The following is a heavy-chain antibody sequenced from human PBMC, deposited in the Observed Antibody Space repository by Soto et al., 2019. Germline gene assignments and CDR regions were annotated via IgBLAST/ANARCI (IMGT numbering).Heavy chain of an antibody. J-gene: IGHJ6*02. V-gene: IGHV3-7*01. Sequence: GGSLRLSCAASGFTFSSYWMSWVRQAPGKGLEWVANIKQDGSEKYYVDSVKGRFTISRDNAKNSLYLQMNGLRAEDTAVYYCARVLWVPAWRYYYGMDVWGQGTTVTVSS. D-gene: IGHD1-1*01. CDR3: ARVLWVPAWRYYYGMDV. CDR2: IKQDGSEK. CDR1: GFTFSSYW.